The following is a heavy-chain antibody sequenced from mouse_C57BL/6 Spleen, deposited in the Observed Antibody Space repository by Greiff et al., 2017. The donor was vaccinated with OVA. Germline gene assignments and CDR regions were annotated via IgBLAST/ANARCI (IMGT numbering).Heavy chain of an antibody. D-gene: IGHD1-1*01. CDR3: ARNGDYGSSLWFAY. V-gene: IGHV2-2*01. J-gene: IGHJ3*01. CDR1: GFSLTSYG. CDR2: IWSGGST. Sequence: QVQLKQSGPGLVQPSQSLSITCTVSGFSLTSYGVHWVRQSPGKGLEWLGVIWSGGSTDYNAAFISRLSISKDNSKSQVFFKMNSLQADDTAIYYCARNGDYGSSLWFAYWGQGTLVTVSA.